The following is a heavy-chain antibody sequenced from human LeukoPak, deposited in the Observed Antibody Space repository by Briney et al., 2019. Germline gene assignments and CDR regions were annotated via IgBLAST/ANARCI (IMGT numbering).Heavy chain of an antibody. V-gene: IGHV3-7*01. Sequence: GGSLRLSCAASGFSFNSDWMDWVRQAPGKGLEWVANIKHDESEKNYLDSVKGRFTISRDNAQNSLYLQMNGLRVEDTAVYYCTRRLDNWGQEPLVTVSS. D-gene: IGHD3-16*01. CDR1: GFSFNSDW. J-gene: IGHJ4*02. CDR3: TRRLDN. CDR2: IKHDESEK.